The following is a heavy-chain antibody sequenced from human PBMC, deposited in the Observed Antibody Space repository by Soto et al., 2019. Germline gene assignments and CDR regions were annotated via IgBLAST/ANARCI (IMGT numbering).Heavy chain of an antibody. V-gene: IGHV4-34*01. CDR2: INHSGST. CDR1: GGSFSGYY. J-gene: IGHJ4*02. D-gene: IGHD3-22*01. CDR3: ARKSEGIYDSSGFLLDY. Sequence: PSETLSLTCAVYGGSFSGYYWSWIRQPPGKGLEWIGEINHSGSTNYNPSLKSRVTISVDTSKNRFSLKLSSVTAADTAAYYCARKSEGIYDSSGFLLDYWGQGTLVTVSS.